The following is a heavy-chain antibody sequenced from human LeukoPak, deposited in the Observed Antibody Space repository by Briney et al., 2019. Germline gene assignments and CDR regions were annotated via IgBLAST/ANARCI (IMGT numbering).Heavy chain of an antibody. D-gene: IGHD4-17*01. V-gene: IGHV3-74*01. CDR2: INSDGSST. J-gene: IGHJ4*02. CDR3: ASYRYGDYAFDY. Sequence: GGSLRLSCAASGFTFSSYWMHWVRQAPGKGLVWVSRINSDGSSTSYADSVKGRFTISRDSSKNILYLQMNSLRAEDTAVYYCASYRYGDYAFDYWGQGTLVTVSS. CDR1: GFTFSSYW.